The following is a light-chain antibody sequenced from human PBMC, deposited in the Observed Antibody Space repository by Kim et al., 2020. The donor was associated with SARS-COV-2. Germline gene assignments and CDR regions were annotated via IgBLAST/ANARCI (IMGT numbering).Light chain of an antibody. Sequence: LTQPASVSGSPGQSITISCTGTSSDVGGYNYVSWYQQHPGKAPRLMIYEVSKRPSGVSNRFSGSKSGNTASLTISGLQAEDEADYYCSSYTSSSTYVVFGGGAQLSDL. CDR2: EVS. CDR1: SSDVGGYNY. CDR3: SSYTSSSTYVV. J-gene: IGLJ2*01. V-gene: IGLV2-14*01.